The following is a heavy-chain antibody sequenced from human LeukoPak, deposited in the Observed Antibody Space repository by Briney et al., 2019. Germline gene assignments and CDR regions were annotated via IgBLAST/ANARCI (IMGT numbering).Heavy chain of an antibody. D-gene: IGHD4-17*01. V-gene: IGHV3-9*01. CDR3: AKAVYGDFQSTVDY. CDR1: GFSFEDYA. J-gene: IGHJ4*02. CDR2: VSWNSGNV. Sequence: GRSLRLSCAASGFSFEDYAMHWVRQPPGKGLEWVSGVSWNSGNVGYADSVKGRFTISRDNAKNFLYLRMSSLRAEDTALYYCAKAVYGDFQSTVDYWGRGTLVTVSS.